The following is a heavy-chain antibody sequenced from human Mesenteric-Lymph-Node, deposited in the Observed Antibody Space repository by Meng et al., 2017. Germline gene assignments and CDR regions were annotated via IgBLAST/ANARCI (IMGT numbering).Heavy chain of an antibody. J-gene: IGHJ6*02. CDR1: GFTFSSFA. D-gene: IGHD3-3*01. CDR2: LSSTRSYR. V-gene: IGHV3-21*01. Sequence: GGSLRLSCAASGFTFSSFAMHWVRQAPGKGLEWVSSLSSTRSYRYYEDSVKGRFTISRDNSKNTLYLQMNSLRAEDTAVYYCARVSPSIYYDDGMDVWGQGTTVTVSS. CDR3: ARVSPSIYYDDGMDV.